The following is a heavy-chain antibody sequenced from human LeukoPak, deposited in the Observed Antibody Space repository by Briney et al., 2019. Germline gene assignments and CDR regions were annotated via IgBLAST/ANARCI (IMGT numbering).Heavy chain of an antibody. Sequence: ASVKVSCKASGYTFTSYDINWVRQATGQGLEWMGWMNPNSGNTGYAQNFQGRVTMTRNTSISTAYMQLNSLRSEDTAVYYCARHTYYYDSSVLTIDAFDIWRQGTMVSVSS. CDR3: ARHTYYYDSSVLTIDAFDI. CDR1: GYTFTSYD. J-gene: IGHJ3*02. D-gene: IGHD3-22*01. CDR2: MNPNSGNT. V-gene: IGHV1-8*01.